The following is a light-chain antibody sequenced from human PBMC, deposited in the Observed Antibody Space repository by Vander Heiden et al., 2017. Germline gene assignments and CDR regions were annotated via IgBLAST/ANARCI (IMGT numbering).Light chain of an antibody. Sequence: NFMLTQPHSVSESPGKTVTISCTRSSGNIASNYVQWSQQRPGSSPTTVIYDDNQRSSGVPDRFSCSIDSSSNAASLTISGLKTEDEADYYCQSYDSSNRWVFGGGTKLTVL. CDR1: SGNIASNY. CDR2: DDN. J-gene: IGLJ3*02. CDR3: QSYDSSNRWV. V-gene: IGLV6-57*01.